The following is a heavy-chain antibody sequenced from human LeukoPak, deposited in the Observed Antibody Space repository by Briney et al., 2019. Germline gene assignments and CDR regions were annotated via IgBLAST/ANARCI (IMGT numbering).Heavy chain of an antibody. CDR1: GGSISSYY. V-gene: IGHV4-59*12. CDR2: IYYSGST. CDR3: ARDLRGLQDY. Sequence: PSETLSLTCTVSGGSISSYYWSWIRQPPGKGLEWIGYIYYSGSTNYNPSLKSRVTISVDTSKNQFSLKLSSVTAADTAVYYCARDLRGLQDYWGQGTLVTVSS. D-gene: IGHD4-11*01. J-gene: IGHJ4*02.